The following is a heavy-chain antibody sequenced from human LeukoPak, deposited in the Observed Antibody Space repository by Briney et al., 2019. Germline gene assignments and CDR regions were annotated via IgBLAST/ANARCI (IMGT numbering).Heavy chain of an antibody. V-gene: IGHV4-30-4*08. D-gene: IGHD1-7*01. CDR3: ARGPIVNWNYQFDY. CDR1: GGSISSGDYY. J-gene: IGHJ4*02. CDR2: IYYSGST. Sequence: SQTLSLTCTVSGGSISSGDYYWSWIRQPPGKGLEWIGYIYYSGSTYYNPSLKSRVTISVDTSKNQFSLKLSSVTAADTAVYYCARGPIVNWNYQFDYWGQGTLVTVSS.